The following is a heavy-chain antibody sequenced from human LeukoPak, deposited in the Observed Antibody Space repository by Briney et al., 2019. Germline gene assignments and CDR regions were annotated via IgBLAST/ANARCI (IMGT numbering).Heavy chain of an antibody. D-gene: IGHD4-17*01. Sequence: GESLQISCNGSGYSFTSDWIGWVRPMTGKGLEWMGIIYPGDSDTRYSPSFQSQVTISTDKSISTAYLQWSSLKASDTAIYYCARRNYGDYQGFYWYFDLWGRGTLLTLSS. CDR2: IYPGDSDT. CDR3: ARRNYGDYQGFYWYFDL. CDR1: GYSFTSDW. V-gene: IGHV5-51*01. J-gene: IGHJ2*01.